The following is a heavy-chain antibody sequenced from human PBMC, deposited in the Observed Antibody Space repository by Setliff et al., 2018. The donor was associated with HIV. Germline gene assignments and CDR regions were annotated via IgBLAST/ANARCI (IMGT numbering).Heavy chain of an antibody. CDR3: AGGPGTTSIDY. Sequence: SETLSLTCAVYGGSFSGHYWSWIRQPPGKGLEWIGEINHSGSTHYNPSLKSRVAISVDTSKNQFSLKLTSVTAADTALYSCAGGPGTTSIDYWAQGTLVTVSS. D-gene: IGHD1-26*01. V-gene: IGHV4-34*01. CDR1: GGSFSGHY. CDR2: INHSGST. J-gene: IGHJ4*02.